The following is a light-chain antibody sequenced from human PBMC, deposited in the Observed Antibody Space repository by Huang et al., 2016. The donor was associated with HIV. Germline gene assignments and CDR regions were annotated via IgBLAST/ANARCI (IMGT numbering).Light chain of an antibody. CDR2: AAS. CDR1: QGISNY. Sequence: IQLTQSPSSLSASVGDTVTITGRARQGISNYLAWYQPKPWKAPNLLIFAASTLQSGVPSRFSGSGSGTDFTLTISSLQPEDFATYYCQQLNSFPREYTFGQGTKLEIK. V-gene: IGKV1-9*01. J-gene: IGKJ2*01. CDR3: QQLNSFPREYT.